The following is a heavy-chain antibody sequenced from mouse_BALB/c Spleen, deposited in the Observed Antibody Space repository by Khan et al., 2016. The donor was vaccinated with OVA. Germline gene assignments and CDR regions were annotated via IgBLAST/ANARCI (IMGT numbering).Heavy chain of an antibody. V-gene: IGHV3-8*02. CDR3: AGSTYRYAVAY. CDR1: GDSITSGY. J-gene: IGHJ3*01. D-gene: IGHD2-14*01. Sequence: MQLEESGPSLVKPSQTLSLTCSVTGDSITSGYLSWIRKFPGNKLEYMGYMIYTGYTDYNPSLKSRLALTRHTSNKQYYLQLNSVTTDDTATYYGAGSTYRYAVAYWGQGTLIAVSA. CDR2: MIYTGYT.